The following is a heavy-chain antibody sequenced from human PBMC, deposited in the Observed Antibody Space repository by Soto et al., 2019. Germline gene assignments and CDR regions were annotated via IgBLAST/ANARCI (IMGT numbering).Heavy chain of an antibody. J-gene: IGHJ4*02. D-gene: IGHD4-17*01. CDR2: IKSKTAGGTT. Sequence: VQLVESGGDLVEPGGSLRLSCAASEFTFTNAWMSWVRQAPGKGLEWVGRIKSKTAGGTTDYAAAVQGRFTISRDESRNTLYLQMNSLKTEDTAVYYCTSLYYGHWGQGTLVTVSS. CDR1: EFTFTNAW. CDR3: TSLYYGH. V-gene: IGHV3-15*01.